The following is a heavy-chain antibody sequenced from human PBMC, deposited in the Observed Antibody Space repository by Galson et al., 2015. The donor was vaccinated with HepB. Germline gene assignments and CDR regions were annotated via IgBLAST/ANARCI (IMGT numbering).Heavy chain of an antibody. J-gene: IGHJ6*02. Sequence: SETLSLTCNVPSGLIKDHFLTWIRESPGQGLEWIGTFYFGGQTEYNPSLMSRLTISADASNNRVSLKLSLATAADTAVYFCARGRQLPRSMPGLDVWGQGTTVIVSS. CDR1: SGLIKDHF. CDR3: ARGRQLPRSMPGLDV. V-gene: IGHV4-59*11. CDR2: FYFGGQT. D-gene: IGHD2-2*01.